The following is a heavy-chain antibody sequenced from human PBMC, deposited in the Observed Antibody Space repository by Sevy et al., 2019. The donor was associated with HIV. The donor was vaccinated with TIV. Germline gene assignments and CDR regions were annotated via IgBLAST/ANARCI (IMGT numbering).Heavy chain of an antibody. V-gene: IGHV3-30-3*01. Sequence: GESLKISCAASGFTFSSYAMHWVRQAPGKGLEWVAVISYDGSNKYYADSVKGRFTISRDNSKNTLYLQMNSLRAEDTAVYYCARGTPMVRMPADYWGQGTLVTVSS. J-gene: IGHJ4*02. CDR2: ISYDGSNK. CDR3: ARGTPMVRMPADY. D-gene: IGHD3-10*01. CDR1: GFTFSSYA.